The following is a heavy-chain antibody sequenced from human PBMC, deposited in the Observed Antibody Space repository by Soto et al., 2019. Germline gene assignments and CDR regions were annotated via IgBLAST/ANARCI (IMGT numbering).Heavy chain of an antibody. Sequence: LSLTCTVSGGSISSGGYYWSWILQHPGKGLEWIGYIYYSGSTYYNPSLKSRVTISVDTSKNQFSLKLSSVTAADTAVYYCARWPSYYYDSSSDPDAFDIWGQGTMVTVSS. CDR1: GGSISSGGYY. J-gene: IGHJ3*02. D-gene: IGHD3-22*01. V-gene: IGHV4-31*03. CDR3: ARWPSYYYDSSSDPDAFDI. CDR2: IYYSGST.